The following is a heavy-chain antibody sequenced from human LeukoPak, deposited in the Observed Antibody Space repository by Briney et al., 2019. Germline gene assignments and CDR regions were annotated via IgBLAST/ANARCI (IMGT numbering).Heavy chain of an antibody. CDR1: GFTVSNNY. V-gene: IGHV3-66*01. Sequence: GGSLRLSCAASGFTVSNNYMSWVRQAPGKGLEWVSLIYSGGTTYHADSVKGRFIISRDNSKNTLYLQMNSLTADDRALYYCAKGSSSGRPYYFDNWGQGTLVTVSS. J-gene: IGHJ4*02. CDR2: IYSGGTT. CDR3: AKGSSSGRPYYFDN. D-gene: IGHD6-19*01.